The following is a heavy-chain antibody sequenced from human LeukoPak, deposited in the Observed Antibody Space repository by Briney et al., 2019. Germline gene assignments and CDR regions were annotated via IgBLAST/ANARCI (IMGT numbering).Heavy chain of an antibody. CDR3: ARHMKTARGSPGYYYMDV. D-gene: IGHD2-21*02. Sequence: SETLSLTCAVYGGSFSGYYWSWIRQPPGKGLEWIGEINHSGSTNCNPSLKSRVTISVDTSKNQFSLKLSSVTAADTAVYYCARHMKTARGSPGYYYMDVWGKGTTVTVSS. J-gene: IGHJ6*03. CDR2: INHSGST. V-gene: IGHV4-34*01. CDR1: GGSFSGYY.